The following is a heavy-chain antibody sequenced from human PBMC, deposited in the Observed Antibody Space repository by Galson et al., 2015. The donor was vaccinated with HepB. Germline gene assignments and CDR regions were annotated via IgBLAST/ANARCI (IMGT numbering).Heavy chain of an antibody. D-gene: IGHD3-22*01. CDR3: ATPTMIVVTLDAFDI. J-gene: IGHJ3*02. V-gene: IGHV1-24*01. CDR2: FDPEDGET. CDR1: GYTLTELS. Sequence: SVKVSCKVSGYTLTELSMHWVRQAPGKGLEWMGGFDPEDGETIYAQKFQGRVTMTEDTSTDTAYMELSSLRSGDTAVYYCATPTMIVVTLDAFDIWGQGTTVTVSS.